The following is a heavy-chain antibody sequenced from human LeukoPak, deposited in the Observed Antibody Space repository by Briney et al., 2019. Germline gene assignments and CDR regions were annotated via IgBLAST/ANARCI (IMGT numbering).Heavy chain of an antibody. D-gene: IGHD3-16*01. V-gene: IGHV3-66*01. CDR2: IYSGGST. J-gene: IGHJ4*02. Sequence: PGGSLRLSCAASGFTVSSNYMGWVRQAPGKGLEWVSVIYSGGSTYYADSVKGRFTISRDNSENTLYLQMNSLRAEDTAVYYCARDRGSYVDYWGQGTLVTVSS. CDR1: GFTVSSNY. CDR3: ARDRGSYVDY.